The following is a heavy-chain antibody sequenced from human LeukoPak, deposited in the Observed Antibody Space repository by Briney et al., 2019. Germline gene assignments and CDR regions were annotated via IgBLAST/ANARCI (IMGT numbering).Heavy chain of an antibody. V-gene: IGHV4-61*02. D-gene: IGHD5-18*01. Sequence: PSETLSLTCTVSGGSISSGSYYWSWIRQPAGKGLEWIGRIYTSGSTNYNPSLKSRVTISVDTSKNQFSLKLSSVTAADTAVYYCARDRWGYSYGGDWGQGTLVTVSS. CDR2: IYTSGST. CDR3: ARDRWGYSYGGD. CDR1: GGSISSGSYY. J-gene: IGHJ4*02.